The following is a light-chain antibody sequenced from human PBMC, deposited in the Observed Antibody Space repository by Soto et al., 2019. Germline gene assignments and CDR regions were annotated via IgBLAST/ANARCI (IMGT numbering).Light chain of an antibody. CDR3: QQYGSAPYI. J-gene: IGKJ2*01. CDR2: GAS. V-gene: IGKV3-20*01. Sequence: EIVLTQSPGTLSLSPEERATLSCRASQSVSSNYLAWYQQKPGQAPRLLIYGASSRATGIPDRFSGSGSGTDFTLTISRLEPEDFAVYYCQQYGSAPYIFGQGTKLEIK. CDR1: QSVSSNY.